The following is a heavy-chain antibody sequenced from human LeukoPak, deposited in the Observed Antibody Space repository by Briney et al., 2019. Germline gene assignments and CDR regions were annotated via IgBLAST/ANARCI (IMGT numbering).Heavy chain of an antibody. CDR1: GGSISSYY. V-gene: IGHV4-34*01. CDR2: INHSGST. Sequence: SETLSLTCTVSGGSISSYYWSWIRQPPGKGLEWIGEINHSGSTNYNPSLKSRVTISVDTSKNQFSLKLSSVTAADTAVYYCARGLGLNGSGSYYGAYYYYYYYMDVWGKGTTVTVSS. D-gene: IGHD3-10*01. CDR3: ARGLGLNGSGSYYGAYYYYYYYMDV. J-gene: IGHJ6*03.